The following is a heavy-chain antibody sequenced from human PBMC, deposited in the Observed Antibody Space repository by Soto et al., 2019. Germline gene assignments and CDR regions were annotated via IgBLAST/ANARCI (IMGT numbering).Heavy chain of an antibody. D-gene: IGHD3-3*02. Sequence: EVQLVESGGGLVQPGGSLRLSCAASGFTFSSYWMHWVRQAPGKGLVWVSRINSDGSSTSYADSGKGRFTISRDNAKNTLYLQMNSVRAEGTAVNYCTSHLAGNRDYWGKGTLVTVSS. CDR3: TSHLAGNRDY. V-gene: IGHV3-74*01. CDR2: INSDGSST. CDR1: GFTFSSYW. J-gene: IGHJ4*02.